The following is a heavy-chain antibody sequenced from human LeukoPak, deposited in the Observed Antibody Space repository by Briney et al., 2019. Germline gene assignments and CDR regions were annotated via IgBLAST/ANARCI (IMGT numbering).Heavy chain of an antibody. CDR1: GFTFSIYW. D-gene: IGHD1-26*01. V-gene: IGHV3-7*01. Sequence: GGSLRLSCAASGFTFSIYWLSWVRQAPGKGLEWVANIKQDGSEKYYVDSVKGRFTISRDNANNSLFLQMNSLRAEDTAVYYCARRIVGGSLGFDLWGRGTLVTVSS. J-gene: IGHJ2*01. CDR2: IKQDGSEK. CDR3: ARRIVGGSLGFDL.